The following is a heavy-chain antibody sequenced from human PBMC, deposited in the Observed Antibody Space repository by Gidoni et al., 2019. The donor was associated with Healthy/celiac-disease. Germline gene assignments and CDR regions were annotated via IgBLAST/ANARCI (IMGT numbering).Heavy chain of an antibody. J-gene: IGHJ4*02. CDR3: AKSRERGYSYGHY. V-gene: IGHV3-23*01. CDR1: GFTFSSYA. CDR2: ISGSGGST. D-gene: IGHD5-18*01. Sequence: EVQLLESGGGLVQPGGSLRLSCPASGFTFSSYAMSWVRQAPGKGLEWVSAISGSGGSTYYADSVKGRFTISRDNSKNTLYLQMNSLRAEDTAVYYCAKSRERGYSYGHYWGQGTLVTVSS.